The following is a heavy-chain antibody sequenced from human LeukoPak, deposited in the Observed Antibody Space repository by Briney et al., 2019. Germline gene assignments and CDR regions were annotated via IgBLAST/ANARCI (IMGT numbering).Heavy chain of an antibody. CDR2: ISGSGGST. J-gene: IGHJ4*02. V-gene: IGHV3-23*01. D-gene: IGHD3-3*01. Sequence: GGSLRLSCAASGFTFSSYAMSWVRQAPGKGLEWVSAISGSGGSTYYADSVKGRFTISRDNSKNTLYLQMNSLRAEDTAVYYCAKIGYDFWSGYHYYFDYWGQGALVTVSS. CDR1: GFTFSSYA. CDR3: AKIGYDFWSGYHYYFDY.